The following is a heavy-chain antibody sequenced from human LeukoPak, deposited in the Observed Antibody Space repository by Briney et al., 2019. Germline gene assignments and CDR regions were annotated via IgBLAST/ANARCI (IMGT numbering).Heavy chain of an antibody. J-gene: IGHJ4*02. CDR2: INGGNDNT. D-gene: IGHD3-16*01. CDR3: AAVDYGDY. V-gene: IGHV1-3*01. CDR1: GYTFTSYA. Sequence: ASVKASCKASGYTFTSYAMHWVRQAPGQRLEWMGWINGGNDNTKYSEKFQGRVTFTKDTSASTAYMELSSLRSEDTAVYYCAAVDYGDYWGQGTLVTVSS.